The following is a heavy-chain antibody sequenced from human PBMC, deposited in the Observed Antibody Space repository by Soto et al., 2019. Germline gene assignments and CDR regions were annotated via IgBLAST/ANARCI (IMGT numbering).Heavy chain of an antibody. V-gene: IGHV4-59*01. CDR3: AREAPLEWERHFDQ. CDR1: GGSINNYY. J-gene: IGHJ4*02. Sequence: KASETLSLTCTVSGGSINNYYWSWVRQPPGKGLEWIGYISYSGHTNYNHSRRSRVTMSVDTSKDQFSLKLRYVTAADTAMYYCAREAPLEWERHFDQWGQGALVTVSS. D-gene: IGHD1-26*01. CDR2: ISYSGHT.